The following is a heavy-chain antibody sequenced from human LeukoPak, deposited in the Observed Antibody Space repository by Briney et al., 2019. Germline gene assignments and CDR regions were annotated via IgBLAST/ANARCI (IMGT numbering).Heavy chain of an antibody. CDR3: ARVFPPNWFDP. Sequence: GGSLRLSCAASGFTVTSNYMSWVRQAPGKGLEWVSIIYSGGGAYYADSVKGRFTISRDNSRNTLFLQMNSLRAEDTAMYYCARVFPPNWFDPWAREPWSPSPQ. CDR1: GFTVTSNY. D-gene: IGHD3-10*02. V-gene: IGHV3-66*01. CDR2: IYSGGGA. J-gene: IGHJ5*02.